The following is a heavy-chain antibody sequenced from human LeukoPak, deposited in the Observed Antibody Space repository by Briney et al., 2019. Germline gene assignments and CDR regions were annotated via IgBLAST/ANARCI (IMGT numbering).Heavy chain of an antibody. CDR1: GYTLTELS. J-gene: IGHJ5*02. V-gene: IGHV1-24*01. Sequence: GASVKVSCKVSGYTLTELSMHWVRQAPGKGLEWMGGFDPEDDETIYAQKFQGRVTMTEDTSTDTTYMELSSLRSEDTAVYYCATSPLDEYGDYGGVAWGQGTLVTVSS. CDR2: FDPEDDET. D-gene: IGHD4-17*01. CDR3: ATSPLDEYGDYGGVA.